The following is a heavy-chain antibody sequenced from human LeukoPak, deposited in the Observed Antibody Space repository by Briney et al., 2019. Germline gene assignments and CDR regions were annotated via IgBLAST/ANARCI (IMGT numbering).Heavy chain of an antibody. CDR2: INPNSGGT. V-gene: IGHV1-2*02. D-gene: IGHD2-2*01. J-gene: IGHJ6*02. CDR3: ATGNIVVVPAAMVDYYYYGIDV. CDR1: GYTFTGYY. Sequence: GASVKVSCKASGYTFTGYYMHWVRQAPGQGLEWMGWINPNSGGTNYAQKFQGRVTMTRDTSISTAYMELSSLRSEDTAVYYCATGNIVVVPAAMVDYYYYGIDVWGQGTTVTVSS.